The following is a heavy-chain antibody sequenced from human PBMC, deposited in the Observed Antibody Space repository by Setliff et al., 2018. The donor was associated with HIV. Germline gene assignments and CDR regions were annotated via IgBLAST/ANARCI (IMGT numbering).Heavy chain of an antibody. CDR1: GGSVSNSY. CDR2: IYHSGTT. D-gene: IGHD5-12*01. J-gene: IGHJ4*02. V-gene: IGHV4-59*08. Sequence: PSETLSLTCTVSGGSVSNSYCSWIRQAPGRGLEWIGNIYHSGTTSYNPSLKSRVTISIDTSNSQFSLNLRSVTAADTAVYYCASMYSGYDQDYFDYWGQGTLVTVSS. CDR3: ASMYSGYDQDYFDY.